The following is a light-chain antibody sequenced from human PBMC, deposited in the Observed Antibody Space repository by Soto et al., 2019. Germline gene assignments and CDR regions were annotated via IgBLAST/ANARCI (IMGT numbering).Light chain of an antibody. Sequence: EIVLTQSPGILSLSPGERATLSCRASQSVRVGFFAWYQQKPGLAPRLLIYGSSNRATGIPDRFSGSGSGTDFTLTISRLEPEDFAVYYCQHFTNSPPTFGGGTRVEIK. CDR3: QHFTNSPPT. CDR2: GSS. V-gene: IGKV3-20*01. CDR1: QSVRVGF. J-gene: IGKJ4*01.